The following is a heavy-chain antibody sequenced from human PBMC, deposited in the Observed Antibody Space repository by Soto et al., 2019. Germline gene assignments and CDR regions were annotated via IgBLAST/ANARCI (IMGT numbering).Heavy chain of an antibody. J-gene: IGHJ6*02. D-gene: IGHD4-17*01. CDR1: GGSISSGGYS. CDR3: ARKLYYGDSMSYYYGMAV. Sequence: SETLSLTCAVSGGSISSGGYSWSWIRQPPGKGLEWIGYIYHSGSTYYNPSLKSRVTISVDRSKNQFSLKLSSVTAADTAVYYCARKLYYGDSMSYYYGMAVWGQGTKVTVSS. V-gene: IGHV4-30-2*01. CDR2: IYHSGST.